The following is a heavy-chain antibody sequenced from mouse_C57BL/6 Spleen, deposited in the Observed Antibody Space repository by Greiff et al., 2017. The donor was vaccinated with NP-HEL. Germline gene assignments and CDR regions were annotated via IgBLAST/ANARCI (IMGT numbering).Heavy chain of an antibody. Sequence: QVQLQQSGAELVKPGASVKISCKASGYAFSSYWMNWVKQRPGKGLEWIGQIYPGDGDTNYIGKFKGKATLTADKSSSTAYMQLSSLTSEDSAVYFCATNYDYERGCAYWGQGTLVTVSA. CDR2: IYPGDGDT. D-gene: IGHD2-4*01. J-gene: IGHJ3*01. CDR1: GYAFSSYW. V-gene: IGHV1-80*01. CDR3: ATNYDYERGCAY.